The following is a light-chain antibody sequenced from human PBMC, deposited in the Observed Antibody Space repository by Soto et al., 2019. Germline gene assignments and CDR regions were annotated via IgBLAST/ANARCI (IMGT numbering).Light chain of an antibody. Sequence: EIVMTQSPATLSVSPGERATLSCRASPSVNSNLAWYQQKPGQAPRLLIYHASARAIGIPARFSGSGSGTEFTVTISSLQSEDVAVYYCQQYSNWPFTFGPGTKVDIK. J-gene: IGKJ3*01. CDR2: HAS. CDR1: PSVNSN. CDR3: QQYSNWPFT. V-gene: IGKV3-15*01.